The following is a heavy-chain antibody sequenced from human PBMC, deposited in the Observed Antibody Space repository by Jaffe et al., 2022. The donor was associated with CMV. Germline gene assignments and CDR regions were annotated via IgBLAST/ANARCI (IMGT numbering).Heavy chain of an antibody. CDR3: ARDAFNPTYYDILTGYYKAIYYGMDV. Sequence: EVQLVESGGGLVKPGGSLRLSCAASGFTFSSYSMNWVRQAPGKGLEWVSSISSSSSYIYYADSVKGRFTISRDNAKNSLYLQMNSLRAEDTAVYYCARDAFNPTYYDILTGYYKAIYYGMDVWGQGTTVTVSS. J-gene: IGHJ6*02. CDR1: GFTFSSYS. V-gene: IGHV3-21*01. CDR2: ISSSSSYI. D-gene: IGHD3-9*01.